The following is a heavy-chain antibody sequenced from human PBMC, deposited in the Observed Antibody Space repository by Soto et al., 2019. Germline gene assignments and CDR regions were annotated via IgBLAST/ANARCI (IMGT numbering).Heavy chain of an antibody. CDR2: ISAYNGNT. D-gene: IGHD3-22*01. J-gene: IGHJ4*02. V-gene: IGHV1-18*01. CDR3: AREFLDYYDSSGYYAPPHSRYFDY. Sequence: GASVKVSCKASGYTFTSYGISWVRQAPGQGLEWMGWISAYNGNTNYAQKIQGRVTMTTDTSTSTAYMELRSLRSDDTAVYYCAREFLDYYDSSGYYAPPHSRYFDYWGQGTLVTVSS. CDR1: GYTFTSYG.